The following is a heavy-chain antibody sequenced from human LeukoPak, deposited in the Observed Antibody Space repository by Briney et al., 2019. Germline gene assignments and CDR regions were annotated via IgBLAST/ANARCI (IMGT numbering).Heavy chain of an antibody. D-gene: IGHD1-20*01. J-gene: IGHJ3*02. CDR1: GGTFSSYA. CDR2: VIPIFGTA. V-gene: IGHV1-69*13. CDR3: ARDKGYNWKHAAFDI. Sequence: GASVKVSCKASGGTFSSYAISWVRQAPGQGLEWMGGVIPIFGTANYAQKFQGRVTITADESTSTAYMELSSLRSEDTAVYYCARDKGYNWKHAAFDIWGQGTMVTVSS.